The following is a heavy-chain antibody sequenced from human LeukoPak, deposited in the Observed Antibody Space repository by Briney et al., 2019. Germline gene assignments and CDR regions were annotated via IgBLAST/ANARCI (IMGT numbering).Heavy chain of an antibody. Sequence: GGSLRLSCAASGFTFSSYAMSWVRQAPGKGLEWVSAISGSGGSTYYADSVKGRFTISRDNSKNTLYLQMNSLRAEDTAVYYCANGFTYHDFWCGFDYWGQGTLVTVSS. J-gene: IGHJ4*02. CDR2: ISGSGGST. CDR1: GFTFSSYA. CDR3: ANGFTYHDFWCGFDY. V-gene: IGHV3-23*01. D-gene: IGHD3-3*01.